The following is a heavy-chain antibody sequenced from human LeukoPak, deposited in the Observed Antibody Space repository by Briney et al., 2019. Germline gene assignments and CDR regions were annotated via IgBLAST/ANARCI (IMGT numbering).Heavy chain of an antibody. J-gene: IGHJ4*02. Sequence: GASVKVSCKASGGTFSSYAISWVRQAPGQGLEWMGGIIPIFGTANYAQKFQGRVTITADESTSTAYMELSSVRSEDTAVNYCARDEVRGVIYFDYWGQGTLVTVSS. CDR1: GGTFSSYA. CDR3: ARDEVRGVIYFDY. V-gene: IGHV1-69*13. D-gene: IGHD3-10*01. CDR2: IIPIFGTA.